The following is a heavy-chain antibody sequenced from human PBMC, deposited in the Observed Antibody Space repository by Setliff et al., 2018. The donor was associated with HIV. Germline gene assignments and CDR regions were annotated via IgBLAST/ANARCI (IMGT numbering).Heavy chain of an antibody. CDR2: ISTYNGNT. CDR3: ATKVYCTNGVCLDAFDI. V-gene: IGHV1-18*01. J-gene: IGHJ3*02. Sequence: ASVKVSCKASGYTFTNYGISWVRQAPGQGLEWMGWISTYNGNTKYVQKLQGRVTMTTDTSTSTAYMELRSLRSDDTAIYYCATKVYCTNGVCLDAFDIWGQGTMVTVSS. D-gene: IGHD2-8*01. CDR1: GYTFTNYG.